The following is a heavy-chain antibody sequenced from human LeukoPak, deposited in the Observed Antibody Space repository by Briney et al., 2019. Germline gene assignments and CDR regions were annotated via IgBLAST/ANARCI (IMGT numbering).Heavy chain of an antibody. CDR2: IQTSGST. J-gene: IGHJ4*02. D-gene: IGHD6-6*01. CDR1: RGSISSYY. CDR3: AREGSMTARPFVSIDY. Sequence: PSETLSLTCTVSRGSISSYYWSWIRQPAGKGLEWIGRIQTSGSTDYNPSLKSRVTMSLDMSRNQFSLKLKSVTAADTAVYYCAREGSMTARPFVSIDYWGQGTLVTVSS. V-gene: IGHV4-4*07.